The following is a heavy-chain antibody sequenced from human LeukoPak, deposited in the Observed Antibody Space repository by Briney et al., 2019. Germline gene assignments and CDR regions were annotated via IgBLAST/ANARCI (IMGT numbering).Heavy chain of an antibody. CDR3: ASNAMIVVVIHLPYFDY. CDR1: GFTFSSYA. J-gene: IGHJ4*02. Sequence: PGGSLRLSCAASGFTFSSYAMSWVRQAPGKGLEWVSAISGSGGSTYYADSVKGRFTISRDNSKNTLYLQMNSLRAEDTAVYYCASNAMIVVVIHLPYFDYWGQGTLVTVSS. CDR2: ISGSGGST. D-gene: IGHD3-22*01. V-gene: IGHV3-23*01.